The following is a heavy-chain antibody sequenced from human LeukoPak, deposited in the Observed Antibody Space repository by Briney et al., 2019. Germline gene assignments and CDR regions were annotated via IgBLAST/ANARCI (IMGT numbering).Heavy chain of an antibody. CDR3: ATFDY. CDR1: GFTFDNYA. J-gene: IGHJ4*02. V-gene: IGHV3-9*03. CDR2: ISWNSGSI. Sequence: GGSLRLSCAASGFTFDNYAMHWVRQAPGKGLEWVSGISWNSGSIGYADSVKGRFTISRDNAKNSLYLQMNSLRAEDMALYYCATFDYWGQGTLVTVSS.